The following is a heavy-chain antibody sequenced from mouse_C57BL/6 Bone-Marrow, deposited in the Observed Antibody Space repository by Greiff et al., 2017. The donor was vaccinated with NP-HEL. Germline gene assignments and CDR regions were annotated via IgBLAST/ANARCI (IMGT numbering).Heavy chain of an antibody. CDR3: ARGQLRHPFAY. V-gene: IGHV5-4*03. D-gene: IGHD3-2*02. Sequence: EVKVEESGGGLVKPGGSLKLSCAASGFTFSSYAMSWVRQTPEKRLEWVATISDGGSYTYYPDNVKGRFTISRDNAKNNLYLQMSHLKSEDTAMYYCARGQLRHPFAYWGQGTLVTVSA. CDR2: ISDGGSYT. J-gene: IGHJ3*01. CDR1: GFTFSSYA.